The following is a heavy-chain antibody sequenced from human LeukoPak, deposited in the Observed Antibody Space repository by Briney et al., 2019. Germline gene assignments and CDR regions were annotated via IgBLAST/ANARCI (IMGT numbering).Heavy chain of an antibody. J-gene: IGHJ4*02. V-gene: IGHV4-59*08. Sequence: SETLSLTCTVSGGSITSYYWRGSWQPPGKGLEWIGYIYYSGSTNYNPSLKSRVTISVDTSKNQFSLKLSSVTAADTAVYYCARHVRASYKFFDYWGQGTLVTVSS. CDR3: ARHVRASYKFFDY. CDR2: IYYSGST. CDR1: GGSITSYY. D-gene: IGHD1-26*01.